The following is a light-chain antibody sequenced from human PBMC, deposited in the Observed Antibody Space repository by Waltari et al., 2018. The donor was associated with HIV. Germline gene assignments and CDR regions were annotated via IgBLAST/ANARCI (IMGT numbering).Light chain of an antibody. J-gene: IGLJ2*01. V-gene: IGLV1-47*01. Sequence: QSVLTQPPSASGTPGQRVTISCSGSSSNIGSKYVYWYQKLPGTAPKLLIYRKIRRPPWGPYRFSVSKSGTSASLAISGLRSEDESDYDCAALDDSLSGPLVVFGGGTKLTVL. CDR1: SSNIGSKY. CDR3: AALDDSLSGPLVV. CDR2: RKI.